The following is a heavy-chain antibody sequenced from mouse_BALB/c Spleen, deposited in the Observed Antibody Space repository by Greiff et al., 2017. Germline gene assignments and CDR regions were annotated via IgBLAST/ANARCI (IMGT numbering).Heavy chain of an antibody. CDR3: ARRPIYDGFYYAMDY. J-gene: IGHJ4*01. CDR1: GFSLSRYS. CDR2: IWGGGST. Sequence: VMLVESGPGLVAPSQSLSITCTVSGFSLSRYSVHWVRQPPGKGLEWLGMIWGGGSTDYNSALKSRLSISKDNSKSQVFLKMNSLQTDDTAMYYCARRPIYDGFYYAMDYWGQGTSVTVSS. V-gene: IGHV2-6-4*01. D-gene: IGHD2-3*01.